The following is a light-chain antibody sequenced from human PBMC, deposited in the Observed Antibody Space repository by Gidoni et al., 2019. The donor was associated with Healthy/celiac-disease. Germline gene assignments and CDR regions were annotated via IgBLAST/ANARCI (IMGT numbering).Light chain of an antibody. CDR2: CNS. J-gene: IGLJ1*01. V-gene: IGLV1-40*01. CDR3: QSYDSSLSGYV. Sequence: QSVLTHPPSVSRAPGHRVTISCTGSSSNIGAGYDVHWYQQLPGTAPKVLIHCNSNRPSGVPDRFSGSKSGTSASLAITGLQDADEADYYCQSYDSSLSGYVFGTGTKVTVL. CDR1: SSNIGAGYD.